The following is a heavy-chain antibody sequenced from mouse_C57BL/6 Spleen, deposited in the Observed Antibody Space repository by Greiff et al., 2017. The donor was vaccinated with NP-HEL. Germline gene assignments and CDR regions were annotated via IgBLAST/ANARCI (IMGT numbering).Heavy chain of an antibody. CDR2: IYPGDGDT. CDR1: GYAFRSYW. D-gene: IGHD2-3*01. CDR3: ARDDGYYLYFDV. J-gene: IGHJ1*03. Sequence: QVQLQQSGAELVKPGASVKISCKASGYAFRSYWMNWVKQRPGKGLEWIGQIYPGDGDTNYNGKFKGKATLNADKSSSTAYMQLSSLTSEESAVYFCARDDGYYLYFDVWGTGTTVTVSS. V-gene: IGHV1-80*01.